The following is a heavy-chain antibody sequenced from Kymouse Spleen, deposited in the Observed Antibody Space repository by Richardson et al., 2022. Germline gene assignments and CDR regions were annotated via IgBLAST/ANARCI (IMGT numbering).Heavy chain of an antibody. V-gene: IGHV3-33*01. CDR1: GFTFSSYG. CDR3: ARELPSGSYYYYYGMDV. D-gene: IGHD1-26*01. CDR2: IWYDGSNK. Sequence: QVQLVESGGGVVQPGRSLRLSCAASGFTFSSYGMHWVRQAPGKGLEWVAVIWYDGSNKYYADSVKGRFTISRDNSKNTLYLQMNSLRAEDTAVYYCARELPSGSYYYYYGMDVWGQGTTVTVSS. J-gene: IGHJ6*02.